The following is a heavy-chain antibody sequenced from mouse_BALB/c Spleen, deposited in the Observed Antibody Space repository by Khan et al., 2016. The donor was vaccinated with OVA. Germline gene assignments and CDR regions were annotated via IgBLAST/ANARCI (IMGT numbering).Heavy chain of an antibody. CDR3: ARKNYYGYAMDY. CDR2: ISYNGST. Sequence: EVQLQESGPGLVKPSQSLSLTCTVTGYSITSGYAWNWIRQFPGNKLEWMGYISYNGSTSYNPSLRSRISITRDTSKNQFFLQLNSVTTEDTATYYCARKNYYGYAMDYWGQGTSVTVSS. CDR1: GYSITSGYA. D-gene: IGHD1-1*01. V-gene: IGHV3-2*02. J-gene: IGHJ4*01.